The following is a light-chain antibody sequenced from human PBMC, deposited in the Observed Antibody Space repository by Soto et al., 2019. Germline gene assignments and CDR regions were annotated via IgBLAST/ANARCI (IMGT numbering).Light chain of an antibody. V-gene: IGKV3-15*01. CDR3: QQYYYWPPYT. Sequence: EIVMTQSPATLSVSPGDRAIVSCRASQSIKDKLAWYQQTPGRAPRLLIYGASIRATGVPARFSSSGSGTEFTLIISSLQSEDFAVYYCQQYYYWPPYTFGQGTKVEIK. J-gene: IGKJ2*01. CDR1: QSIKDK. CDR2: GAS.